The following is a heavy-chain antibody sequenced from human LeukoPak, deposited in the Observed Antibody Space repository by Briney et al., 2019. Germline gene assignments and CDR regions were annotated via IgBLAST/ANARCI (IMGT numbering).Heavy chain of an antibody. D-gene: IGHD1-1*01. V-gene: IGHV1-2*02. CDR1: GYTFTGYY. CDR2: INPNSGGT. J-gene: IGHJ4*02. Sequence: ASVKVSCKASGYTFTGYYIHWVRQAPGQGLEWMGWINPNSGGTNYAQRFQGRVTMTRDTSISTAFMELSRLRSDDTAVYYCARDRHWNQGNFDYWGQGTLATVSS. CDR3: ARDRHWNQGNFDY.